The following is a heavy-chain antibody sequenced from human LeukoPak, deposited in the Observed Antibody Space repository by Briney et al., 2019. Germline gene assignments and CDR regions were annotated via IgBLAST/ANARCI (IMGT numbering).Heavy chain of an antibody. V-gene: IGHV3-48*02. CDR3: APAAAGTNY. CDR1: GFTFSSYS. J-gene: IGHJ4*02. CDR2: ISSSSSTI. Sequence: GGSLRLSCAASGFTFSSYSMNWVRQAPGKGLEWVSYISSSSSTIYYADSVKGRFTISRDNAKNSLYLQMNSPRDEDTAVYYCAPAAAGTNYWGQGTLVTVSS. D-gene: IGHD6-13*01.